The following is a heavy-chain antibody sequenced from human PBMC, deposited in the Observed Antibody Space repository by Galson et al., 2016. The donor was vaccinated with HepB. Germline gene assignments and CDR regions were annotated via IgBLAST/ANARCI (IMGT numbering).Heavy chain of an antibody. D-gene: IGHD2/OR15-2a*01. Sequence: SETLSLTCSVSGDSISNSRHFWGWLRQPPGKELEWIGSIYYNGDTYYNPSLNGRVTISLDTSKTQFSLSVTSVTAADTAVYYCARLLRAVGDFWGQGLLVTVSS. CDR2: IYYNGDT. V-gene: IGHV4-39*01. J-gene: IGHJ4*02. CDR3: ARLLRAVGDF. CDR1: GDSISNSRHF.